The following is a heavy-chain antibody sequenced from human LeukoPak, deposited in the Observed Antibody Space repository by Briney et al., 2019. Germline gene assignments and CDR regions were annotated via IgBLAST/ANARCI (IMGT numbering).Heavy chain of an antibody. CDR3: ARTSGSYYEFDY. D-gene: IGHD1-26*01. CDR1: GFTFGSYD. J-gene: IGHJ4*02. Sequence: GGSLRLPCAASGFTFGSYDMHWVRQATGKGLEWVSAIGTAGDTYYPGSVKGRFTISRENAKNSLYLQMNSLRAGDTAVYYCARTSGSYYEFDYWGQGTLVTVSS. V-gene: IGHV3-13*04. CDR2: IGTAGDT.